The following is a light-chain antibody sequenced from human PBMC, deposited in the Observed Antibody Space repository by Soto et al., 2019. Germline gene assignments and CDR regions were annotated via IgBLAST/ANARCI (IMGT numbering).Light chain of an antibody. J-gene: IGLJ1*01. CDR2: EVS. CDR3: NSSTSSNTFV. Sequence: QSVLTQPASVSGSPGQSITISCTGTSSDVGGYNYVSWYQQHPGKAPKLMIYEVSNRPSGVSNRFSGSRSGNTASLTISGLQSEDEAEYYCNSSTSSNTFVFGTGTKLTVL. CDR1: SSDVGGYNY. V-gene: IGLV2-14*01.